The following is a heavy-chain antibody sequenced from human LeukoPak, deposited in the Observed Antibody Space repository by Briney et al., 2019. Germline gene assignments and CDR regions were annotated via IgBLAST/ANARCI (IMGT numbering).Heavy chain of an antibody. J-gene: IGHJ4*02. D-gene: IGHD4-17*01. CDR3: ARGSPYGDYVDY. CDR2: IYYSGST. Sequence: PSETLSLTCTVSGGSISSYYWSWIWQPPGKGLEWIGYIYYSGSTNYNPSLKSRVTISVDTSKNQFSLKLSSVTAADTAVYYCARGSPYGDYVDYWGQGTLVTVSS. V-gene: IGHV4-59*01. CDR1: GGSISSYY.